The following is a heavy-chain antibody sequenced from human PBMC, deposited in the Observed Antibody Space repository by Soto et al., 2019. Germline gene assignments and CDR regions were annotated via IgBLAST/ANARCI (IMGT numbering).Heavy chain of an antibody. D-gene: IGHD1-1*01. Sequence: EVQFVEYGGGLVQPGGSLRLSCAASGFIFSSHWMHWVRQAQGKGLVGVSHIGPDGSNIWEADSVQGRFTISRDNARNRLYLQMNSLRDEDTAIYYCVRDHNWSFDYWGQGILVTVSS. CDR1: GFIFSSHW. CDR3: VRDHNWSFDY. V-gene: IGHV3-74*01. J-gene: IGHJ4*02. CDR2: IGPDGSNI.